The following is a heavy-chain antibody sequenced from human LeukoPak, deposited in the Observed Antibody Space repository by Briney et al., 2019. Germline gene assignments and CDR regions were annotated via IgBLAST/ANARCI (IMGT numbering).Heavy chain of an antibody. V-gene: IGHV1-2*02. CDR3: ARDPGSDCSGGSCYWKDYYYGMDV. D-gene: IGHD2-15*01. Sequence: ASVKVSCKASGYTFTGYYMHWVRQAPGQGLEWMGWINPNSDGTNYAQKFQGRVTMTRDTSISTAYMELSRLRSDDTAVYYCARDPGSDCSGGSCYWKDYYYGMDVWGQGTTVTVSS. J-gene: IGHJ6*02. CDR2: INPNSDGT. CDR1: GYTFTGYY.